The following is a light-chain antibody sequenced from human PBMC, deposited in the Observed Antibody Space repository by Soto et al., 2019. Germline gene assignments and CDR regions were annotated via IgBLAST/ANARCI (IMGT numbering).Light chain of an antibody. CDR1: QSIDSW. Sequence: DIQMTQFPSTLSASVGDRVTITCRASQSIDSWLAWYQQKPGKAPKLLVPNASTLENGVPSRFSGSESGTEFTLTISSLQPDDFATYYCQQYHTYADTFGQGTKLEIK. CDR2: NAS. J-gene: IGKJ2*01. CDR3: QQYHTYADT. V-gene: IGKV1-5*03.